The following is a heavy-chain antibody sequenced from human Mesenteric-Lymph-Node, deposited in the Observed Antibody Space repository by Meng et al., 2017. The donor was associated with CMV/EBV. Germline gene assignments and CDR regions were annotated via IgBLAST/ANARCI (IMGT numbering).Heavy chain of an antibody. CDR2: MNPNSGNT. CDR3: ATDQGFDY. J-gene: IGHJ4*02. CDR1: GYSFSSYD. V-gene: IGHV1-8*01. Sequence: ASVTVSCKASGYSFSSYDINWVRQATGQGLEWMGWMNPNSGNTGYAQKFQGRVTMTSNTSISTAYLELSSLRSEDTAVYYCATDQGFDYWGQGTLVTVSS.